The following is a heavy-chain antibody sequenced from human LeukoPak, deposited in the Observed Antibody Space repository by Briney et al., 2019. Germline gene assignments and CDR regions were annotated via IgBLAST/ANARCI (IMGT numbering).Heavy chain of an antibody. J-gene: IGHJ4*02. D-gene: IGHD3-22*01. CDR1: GFTFDDYG. CDR3: ATRAKRYYDSSGYYYPYFDY. CDR2: INWNGGST. Sequence: PGGSLRLSCAASGFTFDDYGMSWVRQAPGKGLEWVSGINWNGGSTGYADSVKGRFTISRDNAKNSLYLQMNSLRAEDTALYYCATRAKRYYDSSGYYYPYFDYWGQGTLVTVSS. V-gene: IGHV3-20*04.